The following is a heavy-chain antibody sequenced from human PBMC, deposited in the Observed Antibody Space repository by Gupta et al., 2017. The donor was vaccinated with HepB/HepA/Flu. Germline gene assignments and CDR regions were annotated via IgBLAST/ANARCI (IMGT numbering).Heavy chain of an antibody. V-gene: IGHV3-7*04. CDR1: GFTFNTWW. J-gene: IGHJ6*02. CDR2: MNQDGSEK. Sequence: VQLVGSGGGLVQPGGSLSLSCAASGFTFNTWWMSWVRQTPGKGLEWVANMNQDGSEKYYVDSVKGRFTISRDNTENSLYVQMNSLRAEDTAVYYCSRGHYGLDVWGQGTTVTVSS. CDR3: SRGHYGLDV.